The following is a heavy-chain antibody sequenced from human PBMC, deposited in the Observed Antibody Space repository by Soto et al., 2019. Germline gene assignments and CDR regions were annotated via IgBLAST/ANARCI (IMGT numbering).Heavy chain of an antibody. D-gene: IGHD3-22*01. CDR3: ARSFDSSGFNWFDP. V-gene: IGHV4-31*03. CDR2: IYYSGTA. CDR1: GGSISRGGYY. J-gene: IGHJ5*02. Sequence: SETLSLAGTVSGGSISRGGYYWSWIRQHPGKGLEWIGYIYYSGTAYYNASLKSRLTLSVDTSNNRFSLKLTSVTAADTAVYYCARSFDSSGFNWFDPWGQGTQVTVSS.